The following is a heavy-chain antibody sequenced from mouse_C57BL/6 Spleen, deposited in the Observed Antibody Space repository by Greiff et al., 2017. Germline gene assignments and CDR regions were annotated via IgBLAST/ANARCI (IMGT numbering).Heavy chain of an antibody. CDR3: ARSPYDYWAY. J-gene: IGHJ3*01. Sequence: QVQLQQPGAELVMPGASVKLSCKASGYTFTSYWMHWVKQRPGQGLEWIGEIDPSDSYTNYNQKFKGKSTLTVDKSSSTAYMQLSSLTSEDSAVYYCARSPYDYWAYWGQGTLVTVSA. CDR2: IDPSDSYT. V-gene: IGHV1-69*01. D-gene: IGHD2-4*01. CDR1: GYTFTSYW.